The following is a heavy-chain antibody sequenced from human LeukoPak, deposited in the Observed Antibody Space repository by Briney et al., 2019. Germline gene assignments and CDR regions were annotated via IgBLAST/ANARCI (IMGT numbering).Heavy chain of an antibody. CDR2: ISGSGGRT. D-gene: IGHD1-26*01. J-gene: IGHJ4*02. Sequence: GGSLRLSCAASGFTFSSYAMSWVRQAPGKGLEWVSAISGSGGRTYYADSVKGRFTISRDNSKNTLYLQMNSLRAEDTAVYYCAGSGSHYRVDYWGQGTLVTVSS. V-gene: IGHV3-23*01. CDR1: GFTFSSYA. CDR3: AGSGSHYRVDY.